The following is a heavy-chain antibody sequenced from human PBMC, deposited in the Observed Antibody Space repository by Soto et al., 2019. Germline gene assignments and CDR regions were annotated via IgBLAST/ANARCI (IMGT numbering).Heavy chain of an antibody. CDR2: ISAYNGNT. V-gene: IGHV1-18*01. Sequence: QVQLVQSGAEVKKPGASVKVSCKASGYTFTSYGISWVRQAPGQGLEWMGWISAYNGNTNYAQKLQGRVTMTTDTHTNPAYMELRSLRFDDTAVYYCARDIVVLPAAKTTLPPEDAFGILGQGTIVTGSS. CDR3: ARDIVVLPAAKTTLPPEDAFGI. D-gene: IGHD2-2*01. CDR1: GYTFTSYG. J-gene: IGHJ3*02.